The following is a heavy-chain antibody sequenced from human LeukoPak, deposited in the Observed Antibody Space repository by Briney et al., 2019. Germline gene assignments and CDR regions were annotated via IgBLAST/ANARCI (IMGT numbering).Heavy chain of an antibody. V-gene: IGHV1-18*01. D-gene: IGHD3-22*01. CDR3: ARDQAMTYYYDSSGY. J-gene: IGHJ4*02. CDR2: ISAYNGNT. Sequence: ASVKVSCKASGYTFTSYGISWVRQAPGQGLEWMGWISAYNGNTNYAQKLQGRVTMTTDTYTSTAYMELRSLRSDDTAVYYCARDQAMTYYYDSSGYWGQGTLVTVSS. CDR1: GYTFTSYG.